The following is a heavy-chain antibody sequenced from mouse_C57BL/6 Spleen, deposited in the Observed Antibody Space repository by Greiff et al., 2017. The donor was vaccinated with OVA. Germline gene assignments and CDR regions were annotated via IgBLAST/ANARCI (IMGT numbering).Heavy chain of an antibody. V-gene: IGHV1-69*01. CDR1: GYTFTSYW. CDR3: ARRGPYSNYGDYAMDY. Sequence: VKLSCKASGYTFTSYWMHWVKQRPGQGLEWIGEIDPSDSYTNYNQKFKGKSTLTVDKSSSTAYMQLSSLTSEDSAVYYCARRGPYSNYGDYAMDYWGQGTSVTVSS. CDR2: IDPSDSYT. J-gene: IGHJ4*01. D-gene: IGHD2-5*01.